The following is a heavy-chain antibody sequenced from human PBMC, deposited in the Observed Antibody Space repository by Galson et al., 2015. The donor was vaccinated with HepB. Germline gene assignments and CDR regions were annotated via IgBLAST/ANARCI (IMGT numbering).Heavy chain of an antibody. V-gene: IGHV6-1*01. J-gene: IGHJ6*02. D-gene: IGHD5-12*01. CDR2: TYYRSKWYN. Sequence: CAISGDSVSSNSAAWNWIRQSPSRGLEWLGRTYYRSKWYNDYAVSVKSRITINPDTSKNQFSLQLNSVTPEDTAVYYCAKSGVGWLRLRREPGMDVWGQGTTVTVSS. CDR3: AKSGVGWLRLRREPGMDV. CDR1: GDSVSSNSAA.